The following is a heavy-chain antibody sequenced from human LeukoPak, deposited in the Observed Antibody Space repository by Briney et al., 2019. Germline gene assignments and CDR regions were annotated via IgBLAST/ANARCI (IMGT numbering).Heavy chain of an antibody. J-gene: IGHJ4*02. CDR2: IIPIFGIA. CDR3: ARESGYSYGYFDY. CDR1: GGTFSSYA. V-gene: IGHV1-69*04. Sequence: SVKVSCRASGGTFSSYAISWVRQAPGQGLEWMGRIIPIFGIANYAQKSQGRVTITADKSTSTAYMELSSLRSEDTAVYYCARESGYSYGYFDYWGQGTLVTVSS. D-gene: IGHD5-18*01.